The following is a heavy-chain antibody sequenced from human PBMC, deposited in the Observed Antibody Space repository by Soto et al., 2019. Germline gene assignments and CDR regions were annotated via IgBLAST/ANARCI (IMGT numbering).Heavy chain of an antibody. Sequence: QVQLQQWGAGLLKPSETLSLTCAVYGGSFSGYYWTWIRQPPGTGLEWIGEINHRGSTNYNPSLKSRVTISVDTSKTQFSLQLTSVTAADTAVYYCARDKITGLFDYWGQGTLVTVSS. J-gene: IGHJ4*02. CDR1: GGSFSGYY. D-gene: IGHD2-8*02. CDR3: ARDKITGLFDY. V-gene: IGHV4-34*01. CDR2: INHRGST.